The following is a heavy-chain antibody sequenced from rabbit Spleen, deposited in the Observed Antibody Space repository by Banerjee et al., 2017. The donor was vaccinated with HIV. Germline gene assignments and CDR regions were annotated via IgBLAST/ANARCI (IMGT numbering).Heavy chain of an antibody. CDR1: GFSFTSGYD. CDR3: ARGGDMWYTYFIL. Sequence: QSLEESGGGLVQPGASLTLTCTASGFSFTSGYDMCWVRQATGKGLEWIGTIWTGSTSITWYANWALGRFTISKTSSTTVTLQMTSLTAADTATYFCARGGDMWYTYFILWGPGTLVTVS. V-gene: IGHV1S40*01. D-gene: IGHD2-1*01. J-gene: IGHJ4*01. CDR2: IWTGSTSIT.